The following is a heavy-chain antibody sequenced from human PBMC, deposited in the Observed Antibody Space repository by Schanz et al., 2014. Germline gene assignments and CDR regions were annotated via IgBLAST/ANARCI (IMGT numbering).Heavy chain of an antibody. CDR1: GITFSDYA. CDR3: VKDLQRELLRDDHYYGMDV. D-gene: IGHD1-26*01. J-gene: IGHJ6*02. V-gene: IGHV3-23*01. Sequence: EVQLLESGGALEQPGGSLRLSCAASGITFSDYAMSWVCQAPGKGLEWVSTIASGGSHTFYADSVTGRFTISGDNSKNTLFLQMNSLRVEDTAVYYCVKDLQRELLRDDHYYGMDVWGQGTTVTVSS. CDR2: IASGGSHT.